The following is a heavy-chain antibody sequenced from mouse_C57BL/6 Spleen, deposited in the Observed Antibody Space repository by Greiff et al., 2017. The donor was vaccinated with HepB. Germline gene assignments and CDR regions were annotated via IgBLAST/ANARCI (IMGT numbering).Heavy chain of an antibody. V-gene: IGHV1-52*01. CDR1: GYTFTSYW. CDR3: ASGGYYGFAY. CDR2: IDPSDSET. D-gene: IGHD2-3*01. J-gene: IGHJ3*01. Sequence: QVQLKQPGAELVRPGSSVKLSCKASGYTFTSYWMHWVKQRPIQGLEWIGNIDPSDSETHYNQKFKDKATLTVDKSSSTAYMQLSSLTSEDSAVYYCASGGYYGFAYWGQGTLVTVSA.